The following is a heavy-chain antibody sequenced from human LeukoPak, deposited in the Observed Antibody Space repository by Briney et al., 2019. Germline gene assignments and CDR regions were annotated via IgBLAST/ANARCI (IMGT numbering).Heavy chain of an antibody. Sequence: SETLSLTCTVSGGSVSSGSYYWSWIRQPPGKGLEWIGYIYYSGSTNYNPSLKSRVTISVDTSKNQFSLKLSSVTAADTAMYYCAGSLLPDYPYYGGQGTRVTVSS. D-gene: IGHD4/OR15-4a*01. J-gene: IGHJ4*02. CDR2: IYYSGST. CDR1: GGSVSSGSYY. V-gene: IGHV4-61*01. CDR3: AGSLLPDYPYY.